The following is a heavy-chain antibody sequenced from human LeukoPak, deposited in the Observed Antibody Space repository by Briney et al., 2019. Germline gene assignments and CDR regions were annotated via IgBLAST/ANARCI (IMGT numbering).Heavy chain of an antibody. CDR3: ATDVRTGFDAFDS. J-gene: IGHJ3*02. D-gene: IGHD1-1*01. CDR1: GFTFSSYA. CDR2: ISGSGGST. V-gene: IGHV3-23*01. Sequence: GGSLRLSSAASGFTFSSYAMSLVRQAPGKGLEWVSAISGSGGSTYYADSVKGRFTISRDNSKNTLYLQMNSLRAEDTAVYYCATDVRTGFDAFDSWGQGTMATVSS.